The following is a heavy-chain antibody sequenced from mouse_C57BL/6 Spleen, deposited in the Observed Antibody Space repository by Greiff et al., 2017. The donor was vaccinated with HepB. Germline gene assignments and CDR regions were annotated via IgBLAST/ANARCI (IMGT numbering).Heavy chain of an antibody. CDR1: GFTFTDYY. CDR3: ARWGSSSFDY. D-gene: IGHD1-1*01. J-gene: IGHJ2*01. V-gene: IGHV7-3*01. CDR2: IRNKANGYTT. Sequence: EVQVVESGGGLVQPGGSLSLSCAASGFTFTDYYMSWVRQPPGKALEWLGFIRNKANGYTTEYSASVKGRFTISRDNSQSILYLQMNALRAEDSATYYCARWGSSSFDYWGQGTTLTVSS.